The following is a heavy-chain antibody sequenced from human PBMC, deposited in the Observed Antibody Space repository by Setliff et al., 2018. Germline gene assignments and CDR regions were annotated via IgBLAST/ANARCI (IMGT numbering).Heavy chain of an antibody. Sequence: MYWGNQAPGKGLEGVSLISWDGGSTYYADSVKXRFTISRDNSKNXLXLQMNSLRXXXTAVYYCARDPHFDSWGQGTLVTVSS. CDR2: ISWDGGST. V-gene: IGHV3-43*01. CDR3: ARDPHFDS. J-gene: IGHJ4*02.